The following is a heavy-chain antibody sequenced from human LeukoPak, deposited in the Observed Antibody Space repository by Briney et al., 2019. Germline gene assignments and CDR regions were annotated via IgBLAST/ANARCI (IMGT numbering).Heavy chain of an antibody. Sequence: ASVEVSCKASGYTFTCYYMHWVRQAPGQGLEWMGWINPNSGGTNYAQKFQGRVIMTTDTSTSTAYMELRRLRSDDTAVYYCARNVADDLWGQGTLVTVSS. CDR1: GYTFTCYY. D-gene: IGHD5-12*01. J-gene: IGHJ5*02. CDR3: ARNVADDL. V-gene: IGHV1-2*02. CDR2: INPNSGGT.